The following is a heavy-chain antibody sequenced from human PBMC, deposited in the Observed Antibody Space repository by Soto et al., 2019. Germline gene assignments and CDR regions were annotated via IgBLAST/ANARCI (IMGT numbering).Heavy chain of an antibody. CDR2: IYYSGST. Sequence: TLSLTCTVSVGSISSGGYYWSWILQHPGKGLEWIGYIYYSGSTYYNPSLKSRVTISVDTSKNQFSLKLSSVTAADTAVYYCARLSLRDSWFDPWGQGTLVTVSS. J-gene: IGHJ5*02. D-gene: IGHD3-16*02. CDR1: VGSISSGGYY. V-gene: IGHV4-31*03. CDR3: ARLSLRDSWFDP.